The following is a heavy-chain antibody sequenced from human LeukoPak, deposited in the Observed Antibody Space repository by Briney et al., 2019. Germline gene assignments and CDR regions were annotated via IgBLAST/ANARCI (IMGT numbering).Heavy chain of an antibody. V-gene: IGHV5-51*04. Sequence: GESLKISCKGSGYKFTDYWIGWVRQMPGEGLEWMGIIYPGDSDTTYSPSFQGQVTISAEEPINTAYLQWSSLKASDTAIYYCARSAPPDNWNDLRYYYPMDVWGQGTTVTVSS. J-gene: IGHJ6*02. CDR1: GYKFTDYW. CDR3: ARSAPPDNWNDLRYYYPMDV. CDR2: IYPGDSDT. D-gene: IGHD1-1*01.